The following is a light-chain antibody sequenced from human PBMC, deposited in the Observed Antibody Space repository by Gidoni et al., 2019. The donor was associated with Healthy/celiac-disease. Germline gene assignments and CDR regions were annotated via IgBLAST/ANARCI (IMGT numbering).Light chain of an antibody. CDR1: QDISNY. CDR2: DAS. V-gene: IGKV1-33*01. CDR3: QQYDNLPLT. J-gene: IGKJ5*01. Sequence: DIQFTQSPSSLSASVGDRVTITCQASQDISNYLNWYQQKPGKAPKLLIYDASNLETGVPSRFSGSGSGTDFTLTISSLQPEDIATYYCQQYDNLPLTFXXXTRLEIK.